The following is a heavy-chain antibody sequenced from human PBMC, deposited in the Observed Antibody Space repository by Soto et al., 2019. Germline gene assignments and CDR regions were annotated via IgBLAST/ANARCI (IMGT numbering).Heavy chain of an antibody. D-gene: IGHD3-3*01. CDR1: GATVNTFINYG. CDR2: IIPVFGTP. Sequence: SVKVSCKASGATVNTFINYGVTWVRQAPGHGLEWMGGIIPVFGTPHYAQKFQGRVTITADKSTSTAYMELSSLRSEDTAVYYCARDPGWSGYKKSSPQYGMDVWGQGTTVTVSS. V-gene: IGHV1-69*06. J-gene: IGHJ6*02. CDR3: ARDPGWSGYKKSSPQYGMDV.